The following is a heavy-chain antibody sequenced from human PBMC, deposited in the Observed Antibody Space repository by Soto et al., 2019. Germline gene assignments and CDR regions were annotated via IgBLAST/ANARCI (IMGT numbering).Heavy chain of an antibody. CDR1: GYTFTSYG. CDR3: ARDWGRGQFLTNKDY. D-gene: IGHD3-9*01. CDR2: ISGHNGNT. J-gene: IGHJ4*02. Sequence: QVQLVQSGAEVKKPGASVKVSCKASGYTFTSYGISWVRQAPGQGLEWMGWISGHNGNTNYAQKLQGRVTMTTDTSTGTAYMELRSLRSDDTAVYYCARDWGRGQFLTNKDYWGQGTLVTVSS. V-gene: IGHV1-18*01.